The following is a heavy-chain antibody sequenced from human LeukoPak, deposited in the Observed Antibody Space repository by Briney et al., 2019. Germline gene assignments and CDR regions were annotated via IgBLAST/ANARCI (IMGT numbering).Heavy chain of an antibody. D-gene: IGHD6-19*01. Sequence: ASVKVSCKASGYTFTSYDINWVRQATGQGLEWMGWMNPNSGNTGYAQKFQGSVTMTRNTSISTAYMELSSLRSEDTAVYYCARGGRQQWLVGPNFHYWGQRTMVTVSS. J-gene: IGHJ4*02. CDR3: ARGGRQQWLVGPNFHY. V-gene: IGHV1-8*01. CDR2: MNPNSGNT. CDR1: GYTFTSYD.